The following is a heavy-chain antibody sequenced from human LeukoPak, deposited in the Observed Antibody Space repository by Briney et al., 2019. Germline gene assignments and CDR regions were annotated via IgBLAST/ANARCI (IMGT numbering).Heavy chain of an antibody. CDR1: GGTFGIYA. CDR2: IIPIFGTA. CDR3: ADDSSGSYDY. Sequence: VASVKVSCKASGGTFGIYAISWVRQAPGQGLEWMGGIIPIFGTANYAQKFQGRVTITADESTSTVYMELSSLRSEDTAVYYCADDSSGSYDYWGQGTLVTVSS. V-gene: IGHV1-69*13. J-gene: IGHJ4*02. D-gene: IGHD6-19*01.